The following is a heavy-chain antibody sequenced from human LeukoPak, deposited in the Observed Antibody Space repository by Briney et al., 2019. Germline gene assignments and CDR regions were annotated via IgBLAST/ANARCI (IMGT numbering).Heavy chain of an antibody. CDR1: GFTFSSYA. Sequence: GGSLRLSCAASGFTFSSYARHWVRQAPGKGLEWVAVISYDGSNKYYADSVKGRFTISRDNSKNTLYLQMNSLRAEDTAVYYCARGAHCSSTSCFHVGWFDPWGQGTLVTVSS. CDR3: ARGAHCSSTSCFHVGWFDP. CDR2: ISYDGSNK. V-gene: IGHV3-30-3*01. J-gene: IGHJ5*02. D-gene: IGHD2-2*01.